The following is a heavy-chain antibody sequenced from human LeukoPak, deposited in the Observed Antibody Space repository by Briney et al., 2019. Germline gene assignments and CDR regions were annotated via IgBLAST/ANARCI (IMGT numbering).Heavy chain of an antibody. CDR2: VYHSGST. CDR1: GGSISSDDYY. J-gene: IGHJ4*02. V-gene: IGHV4-30-4*01. Sequence: PSETLSLTCTVSGGSISSDDYYWSWIRQPPGKGLEYIGYVYHSGSTYYSPSLKSRLSISVDTSKNQFSLKLSSVTAADTAVYFCARDFLRDGYFDSWGQGALVTVSS. CDR3: ARDFLRDGYFDS. D-gene: IGHD5-24*01.